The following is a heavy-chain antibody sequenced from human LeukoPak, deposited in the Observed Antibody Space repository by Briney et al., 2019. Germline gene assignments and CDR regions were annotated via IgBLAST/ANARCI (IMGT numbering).Heavy chain of an antibody. CDR3: TRSPKSDSSGYYIL. CDR1: GYTFTSYG. V-gene: IGHV1-18*01. J-gene: IGHJ4*02. CDR2: ISAYNGNT. Sequence: ASVKVSCKASGYTFTSYGISWVRQAPGHGLEYMGWISAYNGNTNYAQKLQGRVTMTTDTSTSTAYMELRSQRSDDTPVYYCTRSPKSDSSGYYILWGQGTLVTVSS. D-gene: IGHD3-22*01.